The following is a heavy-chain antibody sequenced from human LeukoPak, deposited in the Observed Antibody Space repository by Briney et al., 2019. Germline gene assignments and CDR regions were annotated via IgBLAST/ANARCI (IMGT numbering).Heavy chain of an antibody. Sequence: PGGSLRLSCAASGFTFSSYWMSWVRQAPGKGLEWVANIKQDGSEKYYVDSVKGRFTISRDNAKNSLYLQMNSLRAEDTAVYYCAREDIVLMVYAIVLDYWGQGTLSPSPQ. CDR1: GFTFSSYW. V-gene: IGHV3-7*01. J-gene: IGHJ4*02. D-gene: IGHD2-8*01. CDR2: IKQDGSEK. CDR3: AREDIVLMVYAIVLDY.